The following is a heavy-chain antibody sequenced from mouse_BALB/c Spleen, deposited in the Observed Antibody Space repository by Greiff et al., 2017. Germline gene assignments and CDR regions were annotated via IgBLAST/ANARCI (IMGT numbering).Heavy chain of an antibody. CDR3: ARHEGLDDGYYAGFAY. V-gene: IGHV5-12-2*01. D-gene: IGHD2-3*01. CDR2: ISNGGGST. J-gene: IGHJ3*01. CDR1: GFTFSSYT. Sequence: EVMLVESGGGLVQPGGSLKLSCAASGFTFSSYTMSWVRQTPEKRLEWVAYISNGGGSTYYPDTVKGRFTISRDNAKNTLYLQMSSLKSEDTAMYYCARHEGLDDGYYAGFAYWGQGTLVTVSA.